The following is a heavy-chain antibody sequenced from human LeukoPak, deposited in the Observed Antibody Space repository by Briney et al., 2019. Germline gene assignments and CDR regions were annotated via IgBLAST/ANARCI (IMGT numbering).Heavy chain of an antibody. CDR2: IYYSGTT. CDR1: GGSISSRSYY. J-gene: IGHJ4*02. D-gene: IGHD2-21*02. CDR3: ARYCGDDCYSSHFDY. Sequence: SETLSLTCTVSGGSISSRSYYWGWIRRPPGQGLEWIGSIYYSGTTYYNPSLKSRVTISADTSKNQFSLKVSSVTAADTAVYYCARYCGDDCYSSHFDYWGQGTLVTVSS. V-gene: IGHV4-39*01.